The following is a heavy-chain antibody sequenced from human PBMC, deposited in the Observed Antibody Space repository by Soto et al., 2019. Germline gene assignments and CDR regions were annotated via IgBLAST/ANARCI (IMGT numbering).Heavy chain of an antibody. CDR2: INHSGST. CDR3: ARRPYYYGPQFDY. CDR1: GGSLSGYY. Sequence: SQTLSLTCAVYGGSLSGYYWSWMRQPPGKGLEWIGEINHSGSTNYNPSLKSRVTISVDTSKNQFSLKLSSVTAADTAVYYCARRPYYYGPQFDYWGQGTLVTVSS. V-gene: IGHV4-34*01. J-gene: IGHJ4*02. D-gene: IGHD3-10*01.